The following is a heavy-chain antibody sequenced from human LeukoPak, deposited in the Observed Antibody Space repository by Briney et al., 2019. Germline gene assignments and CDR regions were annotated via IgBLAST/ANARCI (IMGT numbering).Heavy chain of an antibody. J-gene: IGHJ6*03. Sequence: SETLSLTCTVSGGSISIYYWSWIRQPPGKGLEWIGYIYDSGSTNYNPSLKSRVTISRDTSKNHFSLELSSVTAADTAVYFCARGRVSSSSWYSTYYYYFYMDVWGKGTTVTVSS. V-gene: IGHV4-59*01. D-gene: IGHD6-13*01. CDR1: GGSISIYY. CDR2: IYDSGST. CDR3: ARGRVSSSSWYSTYYYYFYMDV.